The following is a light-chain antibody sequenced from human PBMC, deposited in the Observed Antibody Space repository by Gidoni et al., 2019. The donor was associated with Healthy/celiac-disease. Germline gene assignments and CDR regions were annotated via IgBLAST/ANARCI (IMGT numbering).Light chain of an antibody. V-gene: IGKV3-20*01. J-gene: IGKJ3*01. CDR3: QQYGSSAFT. Sequence: EIVLTQSPGTLSLSPGDRATLSCRASQSVSSSYLAWSQQRPGQAPRLLIYGASSRATGIPDRFSGSGSGTDFTLTISRLEPEDFAVYYCQQYGSSAFTFGPGTKVDIK. CDR2: GAS. CDR1: QSVSSSY.